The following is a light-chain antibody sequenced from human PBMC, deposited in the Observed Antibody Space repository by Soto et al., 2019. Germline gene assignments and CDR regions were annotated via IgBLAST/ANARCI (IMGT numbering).Light chain of an antibody. J-gene: IGKJ5*01. CDR2: KAS. CDR1: QTISSW. Sequence: DIQMTQSPSPLSGSVGDRVTITCLASQTISSWLAWYQQKPGKAPKLLIYKASTLKSGVPSRFSGSGSGTEFTLTISGLLPEDVAAYHCQQLYTLPFTFGQGTRLEIK. CDR3: QQLYTLPFT. V-gene: IGKV1-5*03.